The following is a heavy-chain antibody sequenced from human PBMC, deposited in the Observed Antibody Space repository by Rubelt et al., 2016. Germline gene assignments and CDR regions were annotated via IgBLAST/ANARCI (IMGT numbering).Heavy chain of an antibody. CDR1: GFTFTSSA. CDR3: AADSGYGPSMDV. D-gene: IGHD5-12*01. J-gene: IGHJ6*02. V-gene: IGHV1-58*01. CDR2: IVVGSGNT. Sequence: QMQLVQSGPEVKKPGTSVKVSCKASGFTFTSSAVQWVRQARGQRLEWIGWIVVGSGNTNYAQKFQERGTITRDMSTSTAYMELSSLRSEDTAVYYCAADSGYGPSMDVWGQGTTVTVSS.